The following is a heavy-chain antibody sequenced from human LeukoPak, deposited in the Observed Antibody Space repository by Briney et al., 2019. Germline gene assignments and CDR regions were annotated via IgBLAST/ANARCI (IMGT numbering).Heavy chain of an antibody. D-gene: IGHD2-21*02. V-gene: IGHV4-4*07. J-gene: IGHJ5*02. CDR2: IYTSGST. CDR1: GGSISSYY. CDR3: ARDHCGGDCYSGRDWFDP. Sequence: PSETLSLTCTVSGGSISSYYWSWIRQPAGKGLEWIGRIYTSGSTNYNPSLKSRVTMPVDTSKNQFSLKLSSVTAADTAVYYCARDHCGGDCYSGRDWFDPWGQGTLVTVSS.